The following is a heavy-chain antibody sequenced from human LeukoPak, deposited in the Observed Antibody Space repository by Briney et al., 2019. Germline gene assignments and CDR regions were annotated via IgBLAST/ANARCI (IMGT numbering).Heavy chain of an antibody. Sequence: GGSLRLSCAASGFSFSSYAMHWVCQAPGKGLEWVSGISGSGAATYYADSVKGRFTISRDNSKNTVYLQMDSLRAEDTAVYYCARESVWLQFQSFDFWGQGTLVTVPS. CDR1: GFSFSSYA. CDR2: ISGSGAAT. V-gene: IGHV3-23*01. J-gene: IGHJ4*02. CDR3: ARESVWLQFQSFDF. D-gene: IGHD5-24*01.